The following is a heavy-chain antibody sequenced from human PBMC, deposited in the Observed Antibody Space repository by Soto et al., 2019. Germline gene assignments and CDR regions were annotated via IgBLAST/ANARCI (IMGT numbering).Heavy chain of an antibody. CDR2: IWYDGSNK. V-gene: IGHV3-33*01. D-gene: IGHD3-9*01. Sequence: QVQLVESGGGVVQPGRSLRLSCAASGFTFSSYGMHWVRQAPGKGLEWVAVIWYDGSNKYYADSVKGRFTISRDISKNTLYLQMNSLRAEDTAVYYCAREALLTGAGPFYFDYWGQGTLVTVSS. CDR3: AREALLTGAGPFYFDY. CDR1: GFTFSSYG. J-gene: IGHJ4*02.